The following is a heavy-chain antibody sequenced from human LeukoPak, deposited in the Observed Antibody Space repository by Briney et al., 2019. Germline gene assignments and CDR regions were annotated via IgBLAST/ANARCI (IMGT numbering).Heavy chain of an antibody. D-gene: IGHD3-3*01. J-gene: IGHJ4*02. CDR1: GFTFSDYY. V-gene: IGHV3-11*04. CDR3: ARVPYYDFWSGYLADY. Sequence: GGSLRLSCAASGFTFSDYYMSWIRQAPGKGLEWVSYISSGSTIYYADSVKGRFTISRDNAKNSLYLQMNSLRAEDTAVYYCARVPYYDFWSGYLADYWGQGTLVTVSS. CDR2: ISSGSTI.